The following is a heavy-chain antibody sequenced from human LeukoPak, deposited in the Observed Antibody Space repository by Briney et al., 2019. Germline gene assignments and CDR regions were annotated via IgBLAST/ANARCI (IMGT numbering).Heavy chain of an antibody. J-gene: IGHJ5*01. CDR3: ARDRGDSDPGDWFDS. CDR2: ISGSGSTV. D-gene: IGHD2-21*02. V-gene: IGHV3-11*01. CDR1: GFTFSDYY. Sequence: GGSLRLSCAASGFTFSDYYMSWIRQAPGKGLEWVSYISGSGSTVYYAASVRGRFTISRDNAKNSLFLQMNSLRAEDTAVYYCARDRGDSDPGDWFDSWGQGTLVTVSS.